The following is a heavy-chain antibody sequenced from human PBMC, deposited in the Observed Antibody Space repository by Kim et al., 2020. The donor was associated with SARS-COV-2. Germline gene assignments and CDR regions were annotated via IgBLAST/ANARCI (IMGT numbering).Heavy chain of an antibody. CDR3: ARDPSTVTTSYYFDY. CDR2: IWYDGSNK. Sequence: GGSLRLSCAASGFTFSSYGMHWVRQAPGKGLEWVAVIWYDGSNKYYADSVKGRFTISRDNSKNTLYLQMNSLRAEDTAVYYCARDPSTVTTSYYFDYWGQGTLVTVSS. J-gene: IGHJ4*02. D-gene: IGHD4-17*01. CDR1: GFTFSSYG. V-gene: IGHV3-33*01.